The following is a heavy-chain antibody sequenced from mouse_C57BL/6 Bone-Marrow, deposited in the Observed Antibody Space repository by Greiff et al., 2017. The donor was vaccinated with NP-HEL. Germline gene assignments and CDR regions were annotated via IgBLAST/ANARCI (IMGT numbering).Heavy chain of an antibody. CDR1: GFTFSSYT. CDR3: ARHYYGSSYWYFDV. CDR2: ISGGGGNT. V-gene: IGHV5-9*01. D-gene: IGHD1-1*01. J-gene: IGHJ1*03. Sequence: EVKVVESGGGLVKPGGSLKLSCAASGFTFSSYTMSWVRQTPEKRLAWVATISGGGGNTYYPDSVKGRFTISRYNAKNTLYLQMSRLRSEDTALYYSARHYYGSSYWYFDVWGTGTTVTVSS.